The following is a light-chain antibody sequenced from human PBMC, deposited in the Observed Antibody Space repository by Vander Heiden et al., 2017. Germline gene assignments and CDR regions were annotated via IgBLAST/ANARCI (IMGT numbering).Light chain of an antibody. J-gene: IGKJ3*01. V-gene: IGKV1-8*01. Sequence: AIRMTQSPSSFSASTGDRVTITCRASQGISSYLAWYQQKPGKAPKLLIYAASTLQSGVPSRFSGSGSGTDFTLTISCLQSEDFATYYCQQEDSYPLTFGPGTKVDIK. CDR1: QGISSY. CDR2: AAS. CDR3: QQEDSYPLT.